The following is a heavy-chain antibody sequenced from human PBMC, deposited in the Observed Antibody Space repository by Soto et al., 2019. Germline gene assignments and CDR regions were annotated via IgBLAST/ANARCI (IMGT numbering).Heavy chain of an antibody. Sequence: HPGGSLRLSCAASGFTFSSYAMHWVRQAPGKGLEWVAVISYDGSNKYYADSVKGRFTISRDNSKNTLYLQMNSLRAEDTAVYYCARDSRDYGDYEGDYWGQGTLVTVSS. CDR2: ISYDGSNK. CDR3: ARDSRDYGDYEGDY. V-gene: IGHV3-30-3*01. D-gene: IGHD4-17*01. CDR1: GFTFSSYA. J-gene: IGHJ4*02.